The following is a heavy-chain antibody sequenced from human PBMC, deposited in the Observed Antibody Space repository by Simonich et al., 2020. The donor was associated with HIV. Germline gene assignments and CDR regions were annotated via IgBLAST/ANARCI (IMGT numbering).Heavy chain of an antibody. CDR3: ARRDRELILYFDY. J-gene: IGHJ4*02. D-gene: IGHD3-3*01. V-gene: IGHV4-34*01. CDR2: IKHSGIT. CDR1: GGSFSRYY. Sequence: QVQLQQWGAGLLKPSETLSLTCAVYGGSFSRYYWSWIRQPPGKGLEWIGEIKHSGITNYKSSLNSRATISVDKSKNQFSLKLSSVTAADTAIYYCARRDRELILYFDYWGQGNLVTVSS.